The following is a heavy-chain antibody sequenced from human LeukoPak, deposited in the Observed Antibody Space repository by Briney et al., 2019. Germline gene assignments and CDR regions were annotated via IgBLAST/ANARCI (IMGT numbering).Heavy chain of an antibody. D-gene: IGHD5-24*01. CDR1: GFTFSSYA. J-gene: IGHJ5*02. CDR3: IRDFRSADL. Sequence: GGSLRLSCTTSGFTFSSYAMSWVRQAPGKGLEWVSVISGSGGSTNYADSVKGRFTISRDNSKNTLYLEMNSLSVEDTATYYCIRDFRSADLWGQGTLVTVTS. CDR2: ISGSGGST. V-gene: IGHV3-23*01.